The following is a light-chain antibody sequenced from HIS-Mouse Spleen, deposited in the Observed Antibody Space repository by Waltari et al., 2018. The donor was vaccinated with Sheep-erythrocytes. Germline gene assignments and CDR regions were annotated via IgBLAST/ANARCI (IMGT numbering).Light chain of an antibody. V-gene: IGLV2-23*01. CDR1: SIDVGSYNL. CDR3: CSYAGSSTPWV. Sequence: QSALTQPASVSGSPGQSITISCTGTSIDVGSYNLVSWYQQPPGNAPQLMIYEGSKRPSGVSNRFSGSKSGNTASLTISGLQAEDEADYYCCSYAGSSTPWVFGGGTKLTVL. J-gene: IGLJ3*02. CDR2: EGS.